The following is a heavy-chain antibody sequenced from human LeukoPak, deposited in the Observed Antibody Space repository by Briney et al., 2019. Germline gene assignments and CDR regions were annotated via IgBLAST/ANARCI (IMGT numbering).Heavy chain of an antibody. Sequence: SGGCLRLSWAAAGFTFSVYWMHWVRHAPGQGLVWVSRINTDGDVTNYADSAKGRFTISRDNAKNTLYLQMNSLRAEDTAVYYCARDAAWRGYSYGYFVWGQGTLVTVSS. CDR3: ARDAAWRGYSYGYFV. CDR2: INTDGDVT. D-gene: IGHD5-18*01. CDR1: GFTFSVYW. V-gene: IGHV3-74*01. J-gene: IGHJ4*02.